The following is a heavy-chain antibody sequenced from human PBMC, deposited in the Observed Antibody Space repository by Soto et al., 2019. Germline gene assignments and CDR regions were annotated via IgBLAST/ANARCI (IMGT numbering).Heavy chain of an antibody. CDR2: ISPCNGRT. Sequence: ASVKVSCKASGYSFTSYGIAWVRQVPGQGPEWMGWISPCNGRTNYAQNVKGRVVMTTEISTNTVYLELRSLRSDDTAMYYCGRCRTDSYAMDVWGQGTTVTVSS. V-gene: IGHV1-18*01. J-gene: IGHJ6*02. CDR1: GYSFTSYG. CDR3: GRCRTDSYAMDV. D-gene: IGHD2-8*02.